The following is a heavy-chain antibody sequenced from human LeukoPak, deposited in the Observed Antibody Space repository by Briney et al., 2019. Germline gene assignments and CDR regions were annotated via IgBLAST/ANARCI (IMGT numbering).Heavy chain of an antibody. CDR3: ARGRYFYGSGSYGGFDY. V-gene: IGHV3-23*01. J-gene: IGHJ4*02. CDR2: ISATGGST. D-gene: IGHD3-10*01. Sequence: QPGGSLRLSCVGTGFTFSTYAMTWVRQASGKGLEWVSLISATGGSTYYADSVKGRFTISRDNIKNTLYLQMNSLRAEDTAVYYCARGRYFYGSGSYGGFDYWGQGTLVTVSS. CDR1: GFTFSTYA.